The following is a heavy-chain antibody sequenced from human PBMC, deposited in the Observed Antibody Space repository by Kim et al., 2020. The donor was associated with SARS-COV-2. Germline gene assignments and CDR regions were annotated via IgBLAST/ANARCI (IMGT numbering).Heavy chain of an antibody. Sequence: SVECRFTTSRDNAKNSLYLQMNSLRAEDTALYYCAKGVYYYDRSGYDPDYWGQGTLVTVSS. J-gene: IGHJ4*02. CDR3: AKGVYYYDRSGYDPDY. D-gene: IGHD3-22*01. V-gene: IGHV3-9*01.